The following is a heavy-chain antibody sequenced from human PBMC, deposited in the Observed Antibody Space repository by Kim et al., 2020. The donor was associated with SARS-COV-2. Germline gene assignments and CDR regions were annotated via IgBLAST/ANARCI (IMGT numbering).Heavy chain of an antibody. D-gene: IGHD5-18*01. CDR2: IYYSGST. CDR1: GGSISSSSYY. CDR3: ARHEIQLRLSFDY. J-gene: IGHJ4*02. V-gene: IGHV4-39*01. Sequence: SETLSLTCTVSGGSISSSSYYWGWIRQPPGKGLEWIGSIYYSGSTYYNPSLKSRVTISVDTSKNQFSLKLNSVTAADTAVFYCARHEIQLRLSFDYWGQGTLVTVSS.